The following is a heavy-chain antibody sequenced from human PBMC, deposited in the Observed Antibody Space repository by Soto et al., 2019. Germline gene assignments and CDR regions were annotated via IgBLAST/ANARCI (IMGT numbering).Heavy chain of an antibody. CDR1: GFTFSSYG. D-gene: IGHD6-13*01. J-gene: IGHJ4*02. CDR2: IWYDGSNK. CDR3: ARDSAEQQLWHVGLTDY. Sequence: GGSLRLSCAASGFTFSSYGMHWVRQAPGKGLEWVAVIWYDGSNKYYADSVKGRFTISRDNSKNTLYLQMNSLRAEDTAVYYCARDSAEQQLWHVGLTDYWGQGTLVTVSS. V-gene: IGHV3-33*01.